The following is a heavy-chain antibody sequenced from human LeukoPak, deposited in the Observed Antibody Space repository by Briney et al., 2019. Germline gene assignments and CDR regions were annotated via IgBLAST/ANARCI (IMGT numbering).Heavy chain of an antibody. Sequence: SETLSLTCTASGGSINNYYWSWIRQPAGRGLEWIGRVYRSGSTNYNPSLKSRVTMSVDTSKNQLSLKLSSVTAADTAVYYCPRAYTTGFYYPFDIWGQGTMATVSS. CDR3: PRAYTTGFYYPFDI. J-gene: IGHJ3*02. D-gene: IGHD3-9*01. CDR2: VYRSGST. V-gene: IGHV4-4*07. CDR1: GGSINNYY.